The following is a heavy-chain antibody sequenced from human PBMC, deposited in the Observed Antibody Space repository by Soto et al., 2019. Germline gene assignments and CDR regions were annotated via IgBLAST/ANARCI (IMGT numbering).Heavy chain of an antibody. D-gene: IGHD3-22*01. CDR3: ARDLGYYESDGYFDY. CDR2: ISSSGSII. V-gene: IGHV3-11*01. J-gene: IGHJ4*02. CDR1: AFTFSDNY. Sequence: GGSLRLSCAASAFTFSDNYMSWIRKAPGKGLEWVSYISSSGSIIYYADSVKGRFTISRDNAKNSLYLQMNSLRAEDTAVYYCARDLGYYESDGYFDYWGQGALVTVS.